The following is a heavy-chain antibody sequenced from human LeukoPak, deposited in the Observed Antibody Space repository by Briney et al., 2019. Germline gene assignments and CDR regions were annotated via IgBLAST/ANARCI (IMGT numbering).Heavy chain of an antibody. CDR2: ISSSGSTI. D-gene: IGHD3-3*01. V-gene: IGHV3-48*03. J-gene: IGHJ4*02. CDR1: GFTFSSYE. Sequence: GGSLRLSCAASGFTFSSYEMNWVRQAPGKGLEWVSYISSSGSTIYYADSVKGRFTISRDNAKNSLYLQMNSLRAEDTAVCYCARLFWSGYYTFDYWGQGTLVTVSS. CDR3: ARLFWSGYYTFDY.